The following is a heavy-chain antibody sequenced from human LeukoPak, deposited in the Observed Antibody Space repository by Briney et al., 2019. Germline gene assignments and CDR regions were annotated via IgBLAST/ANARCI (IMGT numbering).Heavy chain of an antibody. V-gene: IGHV1-69*05. CDR1: GGTFSSYA. J-gene: IGHJ4*02. CDR3: ARAPDVGGVIVNFDY. CDR2: IIPIFGTA. D-gene: IGHD3-16*02. Sequence: SVKVSCKASGGTFSSYAISWVRQAPGQGLEWMGGIIPIFGTANYAQKFQGRVTITTDESTSTAYMELSSLRSEDTAVYYCARAPDVGGVIVNFDYWGRGTLVPVSS.